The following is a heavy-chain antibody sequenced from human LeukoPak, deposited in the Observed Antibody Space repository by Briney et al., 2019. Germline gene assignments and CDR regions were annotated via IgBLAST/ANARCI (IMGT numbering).Heavy chain of an antibody. CDR2: INAGNGNT. Sequence: ASVKVSCKASGYTFTSYAMHWVRQAPGRRLEWMGWINAGNGNTKYSQKFQGRVTITRDTSASTAYMELSSLRSEDTAVYYCARVAPIRSGWYNYYYGMDVWGQGTTVTVSS. D-gene: IGHD6-19*01. V-gene: IGHV1-3*01. J-gene: IGHJ6*02. CDR1: GYTFTSYA. CDR3: ARVAPIRSGWYNYYYGMDV.